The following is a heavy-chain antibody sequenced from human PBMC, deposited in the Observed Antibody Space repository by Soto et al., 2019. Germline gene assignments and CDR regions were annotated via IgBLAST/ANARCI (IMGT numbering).Heavy chain of an antibody. CDR1: GGTFTYYG. Sequence: QVQLVQSGAEVKRPGSSVKLSCKASGGTFTYYGISWVRQAPGQGLEWMGGIIPIIGPATYAQKFQGRLTITADQSTXXAXMELSSLGSEDTALYYCARDLGTTIAGPPRRETYGWLDPWGQGPLVTVSS. D-gene: IGHD3-22*01. CDR2: IIPIIGPA. V-gene: IGHV1-69*01. CDR3: ARDLGTTIAGPPRRETYGWLDP. J-gene: IGHJ5*02.